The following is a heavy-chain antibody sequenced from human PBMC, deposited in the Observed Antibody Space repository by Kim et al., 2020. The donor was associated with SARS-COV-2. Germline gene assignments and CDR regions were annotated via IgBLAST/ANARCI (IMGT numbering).Heavy chain of an antibody. CDR2: ISAYNGNT. V-gene: IGHV1-18*01. CDR1: GYTFTSYG. J-gene: IGHJ6*02. D-gene: IGHD3-10*01. CDR3: ARGGRGLLWFGELLWPYYYYGMDV. Sequence: ASVKVSCKASGYTFTSYGISWVRQAPGQGLEWMGWISAYNGNTNYAQKLQGRVTMTTDTSTSTAYMELRSLRSDDTAVYYCARGGRGLLWFGELLWPYYYYGMDVWGQGTTVTVSS.